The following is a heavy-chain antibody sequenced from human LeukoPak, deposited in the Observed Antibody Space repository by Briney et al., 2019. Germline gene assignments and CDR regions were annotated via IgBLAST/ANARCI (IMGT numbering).Heavy chain of an antibody. CDR1: GFTLSSYA. Sequence: GGSLRLSCAASGFTLSSYAMSWVRQAPGKGLESVSAISGSGGNTYYADSVKCRFTISRENSKNTLYLQMNSLRAEDTAVYYCTKVRPAGNDYWGQGTLVTVSS. CDR3: TKVRPAGNDY. J-gene: IGHJ4*02. D-gene: IGHD6-13*01. V-gene: IGHV3-23*01. CDR2: ISGSGGNT.